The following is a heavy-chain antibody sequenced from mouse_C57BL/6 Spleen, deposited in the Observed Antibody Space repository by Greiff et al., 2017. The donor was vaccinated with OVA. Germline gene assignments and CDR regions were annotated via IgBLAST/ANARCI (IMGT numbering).Heavy chain of an antibody. CDR1: GFTFSDYG. CDR3: ASPRGYYAMDY. J-gene: IGHJ4*01. V-gene: IGHV5-17*01. CDR2: ISSGSSTI. Sequence: VQLKESGGGLVKPGGSLKLSCAASGFTFSDYGMHWVRQAPEKGLEWVAYISSGSSTIYYADTVKGRFTISRDNAKNTLFLQMTSLRSEDTAMYYCASPRGYYAMDYWGQGTSVTVSS.